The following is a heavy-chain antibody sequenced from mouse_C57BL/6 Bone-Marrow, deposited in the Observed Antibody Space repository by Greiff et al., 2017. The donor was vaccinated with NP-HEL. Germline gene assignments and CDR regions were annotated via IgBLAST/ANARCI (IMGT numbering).Heavy chain of an antibody. CDR2: IHPNSGST. V-gene: IGHV1-64*01. Sequence: QVQLQQPGAELVKPGASVKLSCKASGYTFTSYWMHWVKQRPGQGLEWIGMIHPNSGSTNYNEKFKSKATLTVATSSSTAYMQLSSLTSEDSAVYYCARRVYSPFDYWGQGTTLTVSS. CDR3: ARRVYSPFDY. CDR1: GYTFTSYW. D-gene: IGHD2-1*01. J-gene: IGHJ2*01.